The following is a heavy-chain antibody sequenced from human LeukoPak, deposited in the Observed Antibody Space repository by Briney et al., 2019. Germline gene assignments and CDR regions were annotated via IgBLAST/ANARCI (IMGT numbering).Heavy chain of an antibody. J-gene: IGHJ5*02. Sequence: PGGSLRLSCAASGFTFSSYSMNWVRQAPGKGLEWVSYISSSSSTIYYADSVKGRFTISRDNAKNSLYLQMNSLRAEDTAVYYCVREWGYYYDSSGYLWGQGTLVTVSS. CDR2: ISSSSSTI. CDR3: VREWGYYYDSSGYL. CDR1: GFTFSSYS. D-gene: IGHD3-22*01. V-gene: IGHV3-48*01.